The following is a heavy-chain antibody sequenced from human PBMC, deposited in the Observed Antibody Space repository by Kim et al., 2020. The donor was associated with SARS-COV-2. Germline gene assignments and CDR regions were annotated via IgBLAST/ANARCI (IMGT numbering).Heavy chain of an antibody. CDR3: GGAVAGSYWYFDL. J-gene: IGHJ2*01. CDR1: GFTFSDYY. D-gene: IGHD6-19*01. V-gene: IGHV3-11*05. Sequence: GGSLRLSCAASGFTFSDYYMSWIRQAPGKGLEWVSYISSSSSYTNYADSVKGRFTISRDNAKNSLYLQMNSLRAEDTAVYYCGGAVAGSYWYFDLWGRGTLVTVSS. CDR2: ISSSSSYT.